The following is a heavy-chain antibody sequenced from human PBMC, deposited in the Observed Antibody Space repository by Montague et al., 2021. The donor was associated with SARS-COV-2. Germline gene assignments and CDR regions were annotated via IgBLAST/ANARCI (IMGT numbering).Heavy chain of an antibody. V-gene: IGHV4-34*01. Sequence: SETLSLTCAVYGGSFNDYYWSWIRQPPGKGLEWIGEINHGGITNYSPSLKSRVTISAETSKSQFSLKLKSVTAADTANYYCARGHQGVAMIVVVMIGAEYYFDYWGQGSLVTVSS. J-gene: IGHJ4*02. CDR3: ARGHQGVAMIVVVMIGAEYYFDY. CDR1: GGSFNDYY. D-gene: IGHD3-22*01. CDR2: INHGGIT.